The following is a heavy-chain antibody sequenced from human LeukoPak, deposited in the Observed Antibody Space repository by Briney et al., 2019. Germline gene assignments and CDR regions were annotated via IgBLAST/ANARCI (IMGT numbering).Heavy chain of an antibody. CDR3: ARDAEGGGSCYAN. V-gene: IGHV1-69*04. Sequence: ASVKVSCKASGGTFSSYAISWVRQAPGQGLEWVGRIIPILGIANYAQKFQGRVTITADKSTSTAYMELSSLRSEDTAVYYCARDAEGGGSCYANWGQGTLVTVSS. CDR1: GGTFSSYA. J-gene: IGHJ4*02. CDR2: IIPILGIA. D-gene: IGHD2-15*01.